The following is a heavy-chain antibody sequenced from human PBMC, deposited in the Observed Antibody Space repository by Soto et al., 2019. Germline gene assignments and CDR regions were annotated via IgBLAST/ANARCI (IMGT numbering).Heavy chain of an antibody. D-gene: IGHD2-8*02. J-gene: IGHJ3*02. CDR3: AKATATGGGAFDI. V-gene: IGHV3-23*01. CDR1: GFFCSSYD. Sequence: LRLSCAASGFFCSSYDMSWVRQAPGKGLEWVSTILVDGRTFYVDSVKGRFTISRDSSQNTVYLRMNSLTVGDTALYYCAKATATGGGAFDICGQGTMVT. CDR2: ILVDGRT.